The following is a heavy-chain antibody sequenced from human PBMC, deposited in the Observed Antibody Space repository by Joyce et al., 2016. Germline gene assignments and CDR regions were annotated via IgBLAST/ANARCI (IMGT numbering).Heavy chain of an antibody. D-gene: IGHD3-10*01. CDR2: ISTISGGT. Sequence: QVQLVQSGAEVKKPGASVKVPCKAPGYTFTDYYIHWVRQPPGQGLEWMGGISTISGGTEYPQKVQGRVTMTRDTSLTTAYMELTGLSSDDTAVYYCARGDLRTSAPLFWYFALWGRGTLVTVSS. CDR3: ARGDLRTSAPLFWYFAL. V-gene: IGHV1-2*02. CDR1: GYTFTDYY. J-gene: IGHJ2*01.